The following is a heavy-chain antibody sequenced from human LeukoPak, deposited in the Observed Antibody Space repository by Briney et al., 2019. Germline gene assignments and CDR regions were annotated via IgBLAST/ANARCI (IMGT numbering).Heavy chain of an antibody. J-gene: IGHJ4*02. CDR1: GFTFNRNA. CDR3: VRRGDESSGWGDHDF. D-gene: IGHD6-19*01. CDR2: IGGSGDKT. V-gene: IGHV3-23*01. Sequence: GGSLRLSCAASGFTFNRNAISWVRQAPGKGLEWVSTIGGSGDKTFYADSVKGRFTISRDNSKNMVHLQMNSLTGEDTVLYYCVRRGDESSGWGDHDFWGQGALVTVSS.